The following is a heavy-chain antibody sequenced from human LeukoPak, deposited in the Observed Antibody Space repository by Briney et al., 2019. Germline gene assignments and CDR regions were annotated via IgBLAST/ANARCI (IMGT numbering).Heavy chain of an antibody. CDR2: ISRRGSSI. CDR1: GFTFSSYE. J-gene: IGHJ4*01. Sequence: GGSLRLTCAASGFTFSSYEMNWVCQAPGKGLEWISYISRRGSSIYYADSVKGRFTISRDNAKNSLYLQMNSLRAEDTAVYYCARRAVTTDLDYWGHGTSVTVSS. V-gene: IGHV3-48*03. CDR3: ARRAVTTDLDY. D-gene: IGHD4-17*01.